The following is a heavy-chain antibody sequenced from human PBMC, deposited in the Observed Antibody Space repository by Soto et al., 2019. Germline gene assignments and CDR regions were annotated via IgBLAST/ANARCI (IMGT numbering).Heavy chain of an antibody. V-gene: IGHV1-3*04. CDR3: ARDGDPDNYYFDN. CDR2: INTGNGNT. J-gene: IGHJ4*02. CDR1: GYTFTRHA. D-gene: IGHD7-27*01. Sequence: QVQLVQSGAEVKNPGASVKVSCKASGYTFTRHAMHWVRQAPGQRLEWMGWINTGNGNTKYSQKFQDKITIIRDTSASTAYMELSSLRSEDTAVYYCARDGDPDNYYFDNWGQGTLVTVSS.